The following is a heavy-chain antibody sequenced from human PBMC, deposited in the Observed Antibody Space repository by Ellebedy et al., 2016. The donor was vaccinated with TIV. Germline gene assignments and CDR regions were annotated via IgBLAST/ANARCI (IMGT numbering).Heavy chain of an antibody. J-gene: IGHJ4*02. Sequence: GESLKISCAASGCIVSRNYMSWVRQAPGKGMEWVSIIYSGGDTYYADSVKGRFTISRDNSKNTLYLQMNSLRVEDTAVYYCASRPNGDYHFLDYWGQGTLVTVSS. CDR3: ASRPNGDYHFLDY. CDR1: GCIVSRNY. CDR2: IYSGGDT. D-gene: IGHD4-17*01. V-gene: IGHV3-66*01.